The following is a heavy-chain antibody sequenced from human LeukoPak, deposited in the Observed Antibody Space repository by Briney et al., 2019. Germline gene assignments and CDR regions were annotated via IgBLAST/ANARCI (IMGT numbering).Heavy chain of an antibody. CDR3: AREGLGGDYGLVDY. Sequence: SVKVSCKASGYTFNDYGISWVRQAPGQGLEWMGRIIPIFGTANYAQKFQGRVTTTTDESTSTAYMELSSLRSEDTAVYYCAREGLGGDYGLVDYWGQGTLVTVSS. D-gene: IGHD4-17*01. CDR2: IIPIFGTA. J-gene: IGHJ4*02. CDR1: GYTFNDYG. V-gene: IGHV1-69*05.